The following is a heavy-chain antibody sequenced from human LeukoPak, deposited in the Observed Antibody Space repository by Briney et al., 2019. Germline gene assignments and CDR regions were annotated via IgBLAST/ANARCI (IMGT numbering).Heavy chain of an antibody. V-gene: IGHV3-23*01. J-gene: IGHJ6*02. CDR3: AKPFCSDANCYQPRHYNGLDV. Sequence: GALRLSCAASGFTFGSYAMNWVRQAPGKGLEWVSSISPPGGSTYYADSVRGRFTISRDNSKDTLILEMNSLRAEDSAVYYCAKPFCSDANCYQPRHYNGLDVWGQGTTVTDSS. CDR1: GFTFGSYA. CDR2: ISPPGGST. D-gene: IGHD2-15*01.